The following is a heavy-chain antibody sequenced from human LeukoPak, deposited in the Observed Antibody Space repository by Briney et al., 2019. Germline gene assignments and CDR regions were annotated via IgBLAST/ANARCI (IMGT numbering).Heavy chain of an antibody. Sequence: GGSVRLPRESSGLTFRPYGLSGVGQAPGRGLEWVSAMSGSGDSTYYADSVKGRFTISRDNSKNTLYLQMNSLRADDTALYYCAKDSPVATVWGQGTLVTVSS. J-gene: IGHJ4*02. CDR3: AKDSPVATV. V-gene: IGHV3-23*01. CDR2: MSGSGDST. D-gene: IGHD6-13*01. CDR1: GLTFRPYG.